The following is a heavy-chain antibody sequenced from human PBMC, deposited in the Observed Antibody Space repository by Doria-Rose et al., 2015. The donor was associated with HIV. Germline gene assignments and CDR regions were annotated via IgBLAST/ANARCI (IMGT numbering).Heavy chain of an antibody. CDR1: SNYA. CDR3: AKVPSKQWLAYYFGY. J-gene: IGHJ4*02. CDR2: TSSDGSHK. V-gene: IGHV3-30*18. Sequence: SNYAMRWVRQAPGKGLEWVAVTSSDGSHKYYADSVKGRFTISRDNSKNTLYLQIYSLRPDDTAVYYCAKVPSKQWLAYYFGYWGQGTLVTVSS. D-gene: IGHD6-19*01.